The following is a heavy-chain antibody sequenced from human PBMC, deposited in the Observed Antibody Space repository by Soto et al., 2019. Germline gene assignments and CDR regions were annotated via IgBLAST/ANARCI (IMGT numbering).Heavy chain of an antibody. CDR1: LFTFRIYW. D-gene: IGHD5-18*01. CDR2: IWYDGSNK. CDR3: AREGHDVDTAMANYFDY. V-gene: IGHV3-33*01. J-gene: IGHJ4*02. Sequence: GSPRPSSETSLFTFRIYWTYLVRQGPSNGLEWVAVIWYDGSNKEYAESVKGRFTISRDNSKNTLYLQMNIRRAEDTAVYYCAREGHDVDTAMANYFDYWGQGTLVTVSS.